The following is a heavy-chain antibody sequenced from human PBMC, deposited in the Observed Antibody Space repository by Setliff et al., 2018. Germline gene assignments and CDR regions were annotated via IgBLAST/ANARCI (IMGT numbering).Heavy chain of an antibody. CDR2: FIPILGAK. D-gene: IGHD3-16*01. Sequence: SVKVSCKSSGGTFSSSGITWVRQAPGQGLQWLGRFIPILGAKNYAQNFQGRVTITADESTSTGYMELRSLRSDDTAVYYCARELRSPYWHLDSWGQGTQVTVSS. J-gene: IGHJ5*01. V-gene: IGHV1-69*13. CDR3: ARELRSPYWHLDS. CDR1: GGTFSSSG.